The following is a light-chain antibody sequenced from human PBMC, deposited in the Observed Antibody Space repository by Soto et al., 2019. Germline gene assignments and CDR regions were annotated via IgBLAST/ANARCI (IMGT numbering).Light chain of an antibody. CDR2: DAS. V-gene: IGKV3-11*01. CDR3: QQRSNWPFMYT. Sequence: EIVLTQSPATLSLSPGERATLSCRASQSVSSYLAWYQHKPGQAPRLLIYDASNRATGIPARFSGSGSVTDFTLTISGLEPEDFAVYYCQQRSNWPFMYTFGQGTKLEIK. J-gene: IGKJ2*01. CDR1: QSVSSY.